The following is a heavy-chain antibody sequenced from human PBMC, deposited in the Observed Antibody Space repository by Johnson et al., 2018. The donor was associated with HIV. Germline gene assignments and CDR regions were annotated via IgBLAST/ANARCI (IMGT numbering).Heavy chain of an antibody. CDR3: AKSTQASIVRESGPYGAFDI. Sequence: QEQLVESGGGVVQPGRSLRLSCAASGFTFSSYGMHWVRQAPGKGLEWVAVISYDGSNTYYADSVKGRFTISRDSSKNTLYLQMNSLRAEDKALYYCAKSTQASIVRESGPYGAFDIWGQGTMVTVSS. CDR2: ISYDGSNT. D-gene: IGHD3-10*01. J-gene: IGHJ3*02. CDR1: GFTFSSYG. V-gene: IGHV3-30*18.